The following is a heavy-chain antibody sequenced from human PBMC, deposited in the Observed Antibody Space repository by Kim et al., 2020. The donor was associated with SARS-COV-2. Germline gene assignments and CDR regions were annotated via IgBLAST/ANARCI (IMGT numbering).Heavy chain of an antibody. Sequence: QMPGKGLEWMGRIDPSDSYTNYSPSFQGHVTISADKSISTAYLQWSSLKASDTAMYYCARRRSGGMDVWGQGTTVTVSS. D-gene: IGHD3-10*01. J-gene: IGHJ6*02. CDR3: ARRRSGGMDV. V-gene: IGHV5-10-1*01. CDR2: IDPSDSYT.